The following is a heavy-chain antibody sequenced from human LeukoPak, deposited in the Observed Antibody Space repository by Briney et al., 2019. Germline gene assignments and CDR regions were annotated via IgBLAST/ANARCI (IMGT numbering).Heavy chain of an antibody. Sequence: GGSLRLSCATSGFTFSNYWMSWLRQAPGKGLVWVARLKSDGSSASYAESVKGRFTISRDNARSTLYLQMNSLRVDDTAVYYCAKSDCFDPWGRGILVTVSS. CDR2: LKSDGSSA. CDR1: GFTFSNYW. J-gene: IGHJ5*01. V-gene: IGHV3-74*01. CDR3: AKSDCFDP.